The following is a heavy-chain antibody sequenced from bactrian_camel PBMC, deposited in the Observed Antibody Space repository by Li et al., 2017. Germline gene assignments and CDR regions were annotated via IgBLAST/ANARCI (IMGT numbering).Heavy chain of an antibody. D-gene: IGHD2*01. CDR1: GFTFSTYA. Sequence: HVQLVESGGGLVQPGGSLRLSCAASGFTFSTYAMSWVRQTPGKGLEWVASIFADGSRTYYPRSMEDRFAISRDNAKNTLYLQLNNLKTEDTAMYYCTRDRGLAVPAGSSDYWAQGTQVTVS. V-gene: IGHV3S7*01. J-gene: IGHJ4*01. CDR2: IFADGSRT. CDR3: TRDRGLAVPAGSSDY.